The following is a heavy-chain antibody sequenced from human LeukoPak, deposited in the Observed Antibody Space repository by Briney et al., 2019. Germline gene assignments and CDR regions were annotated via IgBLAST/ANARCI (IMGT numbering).Heavy chain of an antibody. CDR1: GFSVSTRPMC. V-gene: IGHV2-70*11. J-gene: IGHJ3*02. CDR2: IDWDVDK. D-gene: IGHD3-10*01. CDR3: ARIMVRGVTHAFDI. Sequence: SGPALVKPTQILTLTCTFYGFSVSTRPMCVSWIRQPPGKALEWLARIDWDVDKYYSTSLKTRLTISKDTSKNQLVLTMTNMDPVDTATYYCARIMVRGVTHAFDIWGQGTMVTVSS.